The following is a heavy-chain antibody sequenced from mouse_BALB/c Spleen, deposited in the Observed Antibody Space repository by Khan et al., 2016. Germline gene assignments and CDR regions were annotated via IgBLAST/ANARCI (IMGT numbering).Heavy chain of an antibody. D-gene: IGHD4-1*02. V-gene: IGHV3-2*02. J-gene: IGHJ3*01. Sequence: DVQLQESGPGLVKPSQSLSLTCTVTGYSITSDYAWNWIRQFPGNKLEWMGYISYSGSTSYNPSLKSRISITRDTSKNQFFLQLNSVTTEGTATYYCAINWDEEDYWGQGTLVTVSA. CDR2: ISYSGST. CDR1: GYSITSDYA. CDR3: AINWDEEDY.